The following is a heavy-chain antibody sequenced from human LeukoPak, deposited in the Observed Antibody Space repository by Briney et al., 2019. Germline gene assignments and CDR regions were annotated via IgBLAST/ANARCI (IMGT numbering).Heavy chain of an antibody. J-gene: IGHJ6*03. CDR1: GFTFDDYG. Sequence: PGGSLRLSCAASGFTFDDYGMSWVRQAPGKGLEWVSGINWNGGSTGYADSVKGRFTTSRDNAKNSLYLQMNSLRAEDTAVHYCARGDRYDWDYYYYMDVWGKGTTVTISS. V-gene: IGHV3-20*04. D-gene: IGHD1-20*01. CDR2: INWNGGST. CDR3: ARGDRYDWDYYYYMDV.